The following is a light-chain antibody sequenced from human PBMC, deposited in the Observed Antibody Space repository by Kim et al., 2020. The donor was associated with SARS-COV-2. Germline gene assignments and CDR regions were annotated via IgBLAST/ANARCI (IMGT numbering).Light chain of an antibody. CDR3: RVWDGTTLL. J-gene: IGLJ2*01. CDR1: NIGSKN. CDR2: RDR. V-gene: IGLV3-9*01. Sequence: SYELTQPLSVSVALGQTARITCGGTNIGSKNVHGYQQKPGQAPALVIYRDRNRPPGIPEQISGSNSGNRATLTISRAQAGEGADFYGRVWDGTTLLFGGG.